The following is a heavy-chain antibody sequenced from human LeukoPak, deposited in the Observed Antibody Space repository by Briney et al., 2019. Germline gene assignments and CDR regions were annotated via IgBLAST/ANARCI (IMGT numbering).Heavy chain of an antibody. J-gene: IGHJ4*02. Sequence: GGSLRLSCGASGFTFSSYAMSWVRPAPGKGLGGVSAISGSGGSTYYADSVKGRFTISRDNSKNTLYLQMNSLRAEDTAVYYCAKSSGESYFDYWGQGTLVTASS. CDR3: AKSSGESYFDY. CDR2: ISGSGGST. CDR1: GFTFSSYA. D-gene: IGHD1-26*01. V-gene: IGHV3-23*01.